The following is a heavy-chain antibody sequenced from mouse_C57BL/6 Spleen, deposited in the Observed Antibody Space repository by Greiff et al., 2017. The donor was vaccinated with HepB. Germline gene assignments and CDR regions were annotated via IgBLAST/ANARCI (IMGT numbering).Heavy chain of an antibody. CDR3: ARSLGQRYFDV. J-gene: IGHJ1*03. CDR2: IDPSDSYT. Sequence: VQLQQPGAELVMPGASVKLSCKASGYTFTSYWMHWVKQRPGQGLEWIGEIDPSDSYTNYNQKFKGKSTLTVDKSSSTAYMQLSSLTSEDSAVYYCARSLGQRYFDVWGTGTTVTVSS. D-gene: IGHD4-1*01. V-gene: IGHV1-69*01. CDR1: GYTFTSYW.